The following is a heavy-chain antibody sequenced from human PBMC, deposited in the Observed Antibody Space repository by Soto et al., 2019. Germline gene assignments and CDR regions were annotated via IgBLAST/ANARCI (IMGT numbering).Heavy chain of an antibody. CDR1: GFTFSSYA. J-gene: IGHJ4*02. Sequence: GGSLRLSCAASGFTFSSYAMHWVRQAPGKGLEWVAVISYDGSNKYYADSVKGRFTISRDNSKNTLYLQMNSLRAEDTAVYYCARDNSMVRGVIDYWGQGTLVTVSS. V-gene: IGHV3-30-3*01. CDR2: ISYDGSNK. D-gene: IGHD3-10*01. CDR3: ARDNSMVRGVIDY.